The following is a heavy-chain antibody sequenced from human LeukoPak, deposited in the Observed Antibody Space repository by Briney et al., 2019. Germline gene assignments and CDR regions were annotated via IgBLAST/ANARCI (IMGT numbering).Heavy chain of an antibody. V-gene: IGHV1-18*01. Sequence: GASVKVSCKASGYTFIRYGISWVRQAPGQGLEWMGWISGYTGNTNYAQNLQGRVTMTTDTSTSTAYMELRSLRSDDTAVYYCARGLGVVTAQSEQPKPRYFDLWGRGTQVTVSS. J-gene: IGHJ2*01. D-gene: IGHD2-21*02. CDR3: ARGLGVVTAQSEQPKPRYFDL. CDR1: GYTFIRYG. CDR2: ISGYTGNT.